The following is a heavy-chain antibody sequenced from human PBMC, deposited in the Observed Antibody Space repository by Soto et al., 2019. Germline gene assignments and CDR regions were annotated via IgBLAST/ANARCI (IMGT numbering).Heavy chain of an antibody. CDR2: ISYDGSNK. Sequence: GGSLRLSCAASGFTFSSYSMNWVRQAPGKGLEWVAVISYDGSNKYYADSVKGRFTISRDNFRTTLYLQMNSLRVEDTAIYYCAGDRGAAAFDIWGQGTMVTVSS. V-gene: IGHV3-30*03. J-gene: IGHJ3*02. D-gene: IGHD3-10*01. CDR1: GFTFSSYS. CDR3: AGDRGAAAFDI.